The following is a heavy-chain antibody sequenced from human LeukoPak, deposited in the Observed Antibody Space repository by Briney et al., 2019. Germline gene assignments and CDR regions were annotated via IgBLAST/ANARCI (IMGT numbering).Heavy chain of an antibody. J-gene: IGHJ4*02. CDR1: GFTVSSNY. CDR3: AKGHYDSWSGFYGIWY. V-gene: IGHV3-23*01. D-gene: IGHD3-3*01. Sequence: PGGSLRLSCAASGFTVSSNYMSWVRQAPGKGLEWVSAISGSGGSTYYADSVKGRFTISRDNSKNTLYLQMNSLRGDDTAVYYCAKGHYDSWSGFYGIWYWGQGTLVTVSS. CDR2: ISGSGGST.